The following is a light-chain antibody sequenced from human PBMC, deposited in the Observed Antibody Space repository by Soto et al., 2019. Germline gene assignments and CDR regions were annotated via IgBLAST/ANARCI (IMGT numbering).Light chain of an antibody. CDR2: EVS. Sequence: QSVLTQPPSASGPPGQSVTISCTGTSSDVGSYNYVSWYQQHPGKAPKLMIYEVSQRPSGVPDRFSGSKSGSTASLTVSGLQAEDEADYYCSSYAGSNPVVFGGGTKVTVL. CDR1: SSDVGSYNY. CDR3: SSYAGSNPVV. J-gene: IGLJ2*01. V-gene: IGLV2-8*01.